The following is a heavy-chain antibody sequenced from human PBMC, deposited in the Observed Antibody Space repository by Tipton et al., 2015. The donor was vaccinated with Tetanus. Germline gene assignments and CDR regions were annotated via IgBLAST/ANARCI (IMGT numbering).Heavy chain of an antibody. CDR1: GFIFSSYG. J-gene: IGHJ4*02. V-gene: IGHV3-33*01. CDR3: AREADCSGGSCFSGDFDN. CDR2: SWYDGTDK. Sequence: CAASGFIFSSYGIHWVRQAPGKGLEWLAVSWYDGTDKYYADSGKGRFTISRDNSKNTLYLQMNSPRAEDTALYYCAREADCSGGSCFSGDFDNWGQGTQVTVSS. D-gene: IGHD2-15*01.